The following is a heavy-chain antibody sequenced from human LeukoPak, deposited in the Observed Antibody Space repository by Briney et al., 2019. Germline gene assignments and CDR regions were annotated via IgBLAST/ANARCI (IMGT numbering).Heavy chain of an antibody. D-gene: IGHD5-24*01. CDR3: SRGGFRDDNIYDS. J-gene: IGHJ5*01. V-gene: IGHV3-21*06. CDR1: GFTFDKSV. CDR2: ISPMSSHV. Sequence: GGSLRLSCAASGFTFDKSVMIWVRQAPGNGLEWVSSISPMSSHVDYTDSVKGRFTTSRDNDNNSLYLQMNSLRAEDTALYFCSRGGFRDDNIYDSWGQGTLVTVSS.